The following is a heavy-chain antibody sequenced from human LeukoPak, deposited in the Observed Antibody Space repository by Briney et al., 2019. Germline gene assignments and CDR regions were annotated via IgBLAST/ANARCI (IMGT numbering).Heavy chain of an antibody. CDR2: ISSSSSYI. V-gene: IGHV3-21*01. CDR1: GFTFSSYS. Sequence: PGGSLRLSCAASGFTFSSYSMNWVRQAPGKGLEWVSSISSSSSYIYYADSVKGRFTISRDNAKNSLYLQMNSLRAEDTAVYYCAREDSSGPFDWFDPWRQGTLVTVSS. CDR3: AREDSSGPFDWFDP. D-gene: IGHD6-19*01. J-gene: IGHJ5*02.